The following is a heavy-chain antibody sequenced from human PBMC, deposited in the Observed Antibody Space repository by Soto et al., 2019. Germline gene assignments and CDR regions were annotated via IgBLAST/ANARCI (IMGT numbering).Heavy chain of an antibody. CDR2: IYYSGST. Sequence: PSETLSLTCTVSGGSISGGDDYWSWIRQPPGKGLEWIGYIYYSGSTYYNPSLKSRVTISVDTSKNQFSLKLSSVTAADTAVYYCARLNSSGYYSDAFDIWGQGTMVTVSS. CDR1: GGSISGGDDY. J-gene: IGHJ3*02. CDR3: ARLNSSGYYSDAFDI. V-gene: IGHV4-30-4*01. D-gene: IGHD3-22*01.